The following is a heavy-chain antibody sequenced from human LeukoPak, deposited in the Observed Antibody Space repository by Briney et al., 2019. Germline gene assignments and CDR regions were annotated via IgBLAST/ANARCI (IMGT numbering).Heavy chain of an antibody. CDR1: GGSISSYY. D-gene: IGHD2-2*01. CDR2: IYHSGST. Sequence: SETLSLTCTVSGGSISSYYWSWIRQPPGKGLEWIGYIYHSGSTYYNPSLKSRVTISVDRSKNQFSLKLSSVTAADTAVYYCARGVAGYCSSTSCYSQYYYYDMDVWGKGTTVTVSS. J-gene: IGHJ6*03. CDR3: ARGVAGYCSSTSCYSQYYYYDMDV. V-gene: IGHV4-59*12.